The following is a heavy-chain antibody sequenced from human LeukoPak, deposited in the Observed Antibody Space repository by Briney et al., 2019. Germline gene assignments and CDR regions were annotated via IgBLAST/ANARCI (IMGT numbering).Heavy chain of an antibody. J-gene: IGHJ6*03. CDR3: ARLRDYYMDV. CDR2: IYPGDSDT. V-gene: IGHV5-51*01. Sequence: GESLKISCKGSGYTFTIYWIGWVRQMPGKGLEWMGIIYPGDSDTRYSPSFQGQVTMSADKSISTAYLQWSSLKASDTAMYYCARLRDYYMDVWGKGTTVTVSS. CDR1: GYTFTIYW.